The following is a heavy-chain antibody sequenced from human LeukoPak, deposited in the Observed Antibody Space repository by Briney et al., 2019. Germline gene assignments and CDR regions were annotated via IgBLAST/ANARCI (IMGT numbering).Heavy chain of an antibody. CDR2: ISYDGSNK. J-gene: IGHJ6*02. CDR3: AKTPTVNYYYGMDV. D-gene: IGHD4-11*01. V-gene: IGHV3-30*18. CDR1: GFTFSSYG. Sequence: PGGSLRLSCAASGFTFSSYGMHWVRQAPGKGLGWVAVISYDGSNKYYADSVKGRFTISRDNSKNTLYLQMNSLRAEDTAVYYCAKTPTVNYYYGMDVWGQGTTVTVSS.